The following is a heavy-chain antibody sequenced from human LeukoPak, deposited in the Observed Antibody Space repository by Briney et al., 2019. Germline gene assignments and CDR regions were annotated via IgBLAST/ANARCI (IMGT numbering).Heavy chain of an antibody. Sequence: GRSLRLSCAASGFTFSSYAMHWVRQAPGKGLEWVAVISYDGSNKYYADSVKGRFTISRDNSKNTLYLQMNNLRAEDTAVYYCARPNNWNDVGGFYWGQGTLVTVSS. J-gene: IGHJ4*02. CDR2: ISYDGSNK. CDR3: ARPNNWNDVGGFY. CDR1: GFTFSSYA. D-gene: IGHD1-20*01. V-gene: IGHV3-30-3*01.